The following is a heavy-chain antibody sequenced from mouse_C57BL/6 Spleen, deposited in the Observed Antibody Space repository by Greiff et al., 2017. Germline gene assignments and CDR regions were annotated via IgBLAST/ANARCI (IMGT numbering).Heavy chain of an antibody. Sequence: QVQLQQSGPELVKPGASVKISCKASGYAFSSSWMNWVKQRPGKGLEWIGRIYPGDGDTTYNGKFKGKATLTADKASSPAYMQLSSLTSEDSAVYFCARSRNYGGYFDVWGTGTTVTVSS. J-gene: IGHJ1*03. CDR3: ARSRNYGGYFDV. D-gene: IGHD2-1*01. CDR1: GYAFSSSW. V-gene: IGHV1-82*01. CDR2: IYPGDGDT.